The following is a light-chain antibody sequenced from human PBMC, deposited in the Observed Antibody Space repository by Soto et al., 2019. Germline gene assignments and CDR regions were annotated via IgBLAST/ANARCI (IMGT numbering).Light chain of an antibody. CDR1: QSVSSY. Sequence: EIVLTQSPATLSLSPGERATLSCRASQSVSSYLAWYQQKPGQAPRLLIYDASNRATGIPARFSGSGSGTDFTLTISSLEPEDFAVYYCQQRXNWXPWTFGQGTKV. CDR2: DAS. CDR3: QQRXNWXPWT. V-gene: IGKV3-11*01. J-gene: IGKJ1*01.